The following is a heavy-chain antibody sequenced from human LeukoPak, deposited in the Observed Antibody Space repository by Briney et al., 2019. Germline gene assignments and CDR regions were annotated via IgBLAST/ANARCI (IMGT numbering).Heavy chain of an antibody. Sequence: ASVKVSCKASGYSFSDHYVHWVRQAPGQGLEWLGWINPNSGGTSNPQKFQGRVTMTRDASFTTAYMELSRLRSDDTAVYYCARARYYDCWGQGTLVTVSS. J-gene: IGHJ4*02. CDR1: GYSFSDHY. CDR2: INPNSGGT. D-gene: IGHD3-10*01. V-gene: IGHV1-2*02. CDR3: ARARYYDC.